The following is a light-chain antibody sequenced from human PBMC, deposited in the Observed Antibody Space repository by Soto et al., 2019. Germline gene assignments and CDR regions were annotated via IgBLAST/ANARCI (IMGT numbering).Light chain of an antibody. J-gene: IGLJ1*01. CDR1: SSDFGNYNL. CDR3: CSFTSSNTHV. CDR2: EVS. Sequence: QSALAQPASVSGSPGQSITISCTGTSSDFGNYNLVSWYQQHPGKVPKLILFEVSKRPSGVSGRFSGSKSGNTASLTISGLQAEDEADYYCCSFTSSNTHVFGNGTKATVL. V-gene: IGLV2-23*02.